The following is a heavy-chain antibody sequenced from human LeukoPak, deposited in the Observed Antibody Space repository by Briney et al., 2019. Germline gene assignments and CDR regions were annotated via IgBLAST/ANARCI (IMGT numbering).Heavy chain of an antibody. CDR2: IYYSGST. Sequence: PSETLSLTCTVSGGSISSSSYDSGCLRQPPGKGLEWLGRIYYSGSTYYNPSLKSRVTISVDTSKTQFSLELSSVPAADTAVYYCASHFAWAFDIWGQGTMVTVSS. CDR1: GGSISSSSYD. J-gene: IGHJ3*02. CDR3: ASHFAWAFDI. V-gene: IGHV4-39*01.